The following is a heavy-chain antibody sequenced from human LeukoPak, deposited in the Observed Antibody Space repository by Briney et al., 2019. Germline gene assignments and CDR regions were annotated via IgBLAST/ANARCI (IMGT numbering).Heavy chain of an antibody. D-gene: IGHD4-17*01. J-gene: IGHJ5*02. CDR3: ARAPDYGDYEVAWFDP. V-gene: IGHV4-59*01. CDR1: GGSISSYY. CDR2: IYYSGST. Sequence: SETLSLTCTVSGGSISSYYWSWIRRPPGKGLEWIGYIYYSGSTNYNPSLKSRVTISVDTSKNQFSLKLSSVTAADTAVYYCARAPDYGDYEVAWFDPWGQGTLVTVSS.